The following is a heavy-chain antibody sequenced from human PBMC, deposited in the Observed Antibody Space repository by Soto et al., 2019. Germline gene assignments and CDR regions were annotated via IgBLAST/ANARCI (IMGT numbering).Heavy chain of an antibody. CDR2: FIPSFTAP. CDR3: APGEVVPSFPNWLHT. V-gene: IGHV1-69*12. D-gene: IGHD2-21*01. J-gene: IGHJ5*02. Sequence: VQFVQSGAELKKPGSSVRVSCRASGGTIKTYTLSWVRQAPGQGLEWMGAFIPSFTAPNFSQRFQGRLTLTADESTNTGFMELSGLRPEDTALYCCAPGEVVPSFPNWLHTWGQGTHVIVSS. CDR1: GGTIKTYT.